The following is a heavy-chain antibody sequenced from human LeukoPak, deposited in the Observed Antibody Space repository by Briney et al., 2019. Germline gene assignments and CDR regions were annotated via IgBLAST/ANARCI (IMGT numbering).Heavy chain of an antibody. Sequence: GGSLRLSCVASGFTFSPYSMNWVRQAPGKGLEWVSSISGDSAYIYYADSVKGRFTISRDNAKNSLFLQMNSLRAEDTAVYYCARAGSFSSSYGISWDYWGQGALVAVSS. V-gene: IGHV3-21*01. J-gene: IGHJ4*02. CDR2: ISGDSAYI. CDR3: ARAGSFSSSYGISWDY. D-gene: IGHD2-15*01. CDR1: GFTFSPYS.